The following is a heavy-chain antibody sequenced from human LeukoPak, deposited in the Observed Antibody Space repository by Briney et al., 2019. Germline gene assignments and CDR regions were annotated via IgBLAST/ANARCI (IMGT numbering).Heavy chain of an antibody. Sequence: SETLPLTCTVSGGSISSYYWSWIRQPPGKGLEWIGYIYYTGSTDYNPSLKSRVAISVDTSKNQFSLKLSSVTAADTAVYYCARAPVATPSEFDYWGQGTLVTVSS. CDR3: ARAPVATPSEFDY. J-gene: IGHJ4*02. CDR1: GGSISSYY. V-gene: IGHV4-59*01. CDR2: IYYTGST. D-gene: IGHD5-12*01.